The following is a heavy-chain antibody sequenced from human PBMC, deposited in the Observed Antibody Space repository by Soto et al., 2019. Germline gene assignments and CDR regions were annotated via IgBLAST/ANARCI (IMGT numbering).Heavy chain of an antibody. CDR3: AKRGSGSYYDY. V-gene: IGHV3-23*01. J-gene: IGHJ4*02. CDR2: ISGSGGST. CDR1: GFTFSSYA. Sequence: EVQLLESGGGLVQPGGSLRLSCAASGFTFSSYAMRWVRQAPGKGLEWVSAISGSGGSTYYADSVKGRFTISRDNSKNTLYRQMNSLRAEDTAAYYCAKRGSGSYYDYWGQGTLVTVSS. D-gene: IGHD3-10*01.